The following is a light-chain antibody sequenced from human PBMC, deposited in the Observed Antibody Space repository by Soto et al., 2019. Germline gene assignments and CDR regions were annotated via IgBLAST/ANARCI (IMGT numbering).Light chain of an antibody. J-gene: IGKJ2*01. CDR3: QHRSNWPPYT. V-gene: IGKV3-11*01. Sequence: EIVLTQSPATLSLSPGERATLSCRASQSVSSYLAWYQHTPGQAPRLLIYDASNSATGIPARFSGSGSGTDFTLTISSLEPEDFAVYYCQHRSNWPPYTFGQGTKLEIK. CDR2: DAS. CDR1: QSVSSY.